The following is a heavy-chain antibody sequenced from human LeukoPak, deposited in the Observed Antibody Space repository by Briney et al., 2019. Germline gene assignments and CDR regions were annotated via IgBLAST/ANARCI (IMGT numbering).Heavy chain of an antibody. J-gene: IGHJ6*04. CDR1: GGSFSGYY. V-gene: IGHV4-34*01. CDR3: ATTAGYCSSTSCPAGYGMDV. D-gene: IGHD2-2*01. Sequence: SETLSLTCAVYGGSFSGYYWSWIRQPPGKGLEWIGEINHSGSTNYNPSLKSRVTISVDTSKNQFSLKLSSVTAADTAVYYCATTAGYCSSTSCPAGYGMDVWGKGTTVTVSS. CDR2: INHSGST.